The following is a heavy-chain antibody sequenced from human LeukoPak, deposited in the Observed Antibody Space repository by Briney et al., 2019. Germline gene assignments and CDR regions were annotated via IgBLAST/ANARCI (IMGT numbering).Heavy chain of an antibody. V-gene: IGHV4-59*08. CDR3: ARRKRGSGGPFDY. Sequence: ASETLSLTCTVSGGSISDYYWTWIRQSPGTGLEWIGYMDYSGSTAYNPSLKSRVTISIDTSKKQLSLELSSVTAADTAIYFCARRKRGSGGPFDYWGQGTLVTVSS. CDR1: GGSISDYY. D-gene: IGHD6-19*01. J-gene: IGHJ4*02. CDR2: MDYSGST.